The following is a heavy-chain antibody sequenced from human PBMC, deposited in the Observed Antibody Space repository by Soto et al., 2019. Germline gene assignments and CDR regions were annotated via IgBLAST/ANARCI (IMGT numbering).Heavy chain of an antibody. CDR2: LSNDGSHK. J-gene: IGHJ6*02. CDR3: AKEWGDWPYYYGMDG. CDR1: GFTFSSYG. Sequence: QVQLVESGGGVVQPGRSLRLSCAASGFTFSSYGIHWVRQAPGKGLEWVAALSNDGSHKYYADSVKGRFTIFRDNSKNTLYLQMKSLRAEDTSVYYCAKEWGDWPYYYGMDGWGQGTTVTVSS. V-gene: IGHV3-30*18. D-gene: IGHD3-9*01.